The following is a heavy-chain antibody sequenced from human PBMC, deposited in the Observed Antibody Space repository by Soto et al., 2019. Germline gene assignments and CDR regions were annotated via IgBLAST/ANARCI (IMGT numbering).Heavy chain of an antibody. D-gene: IGHD3-22*01. CDR3: ARARDTENYYDSSGYGYNWFDP. J-gene: IGHJ5*02. CDR2: IIPIFGTA. Sequence: SVKVSCKASGGTFSSYAISWVRQAPGQGLEWMGGIIPIFGTANYAQKFQGRVTITADESTSTAYMELSSLRSEDTAVYYCARARDTENYYDSSGYGYNWFDPWGQGTLVTVSS. V-gene: IGHV1-69*13. CDR1: GGTFSSYA.